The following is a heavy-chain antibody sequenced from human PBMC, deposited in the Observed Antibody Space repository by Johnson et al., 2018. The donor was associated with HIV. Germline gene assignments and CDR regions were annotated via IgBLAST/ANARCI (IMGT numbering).Heavy chain of an antibody. CDR1: GFSIDDYA. D-gene: IGHD3-16*01. Sequence: VQLVESGGGVVRPGGSLRLSCAAFGFSIDDYAMSWVRQVPGKGLEWVSGINWNGGSTNYAASVKGRFVISRDNARNSLYLQMNSLRAEDTAVYYCARRFGAAFDIWGQGTMVTVSS. J-gene: IGHJ3*02. V-gene: IGHV3-20*04. CDR3: ARRFGAAFDI. CDR2: INWNGGST.